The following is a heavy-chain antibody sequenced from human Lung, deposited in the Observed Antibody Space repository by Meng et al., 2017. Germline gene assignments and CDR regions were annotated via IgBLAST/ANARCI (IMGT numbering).Heavy chain of an antibody. V-gene: IGHV3-21*01. CDR2: ISSSST. Sequence: EVQLVESGGGLVKPGGSLRLSCAASGFTFSSYSMNWVRQAPGKGLEWVSSISSSSTYADSVKGRFTISRDNAKNSLHLQMNSLRAEDTAVYYCARGRVVVAATPSDYWGQGTLVTVSS. J-gene: IGHJ4*02. CDR3: ARGRVVVAATPSDY. CDR1: GFTFSSYS. D-gene: IGHD2-15*01.